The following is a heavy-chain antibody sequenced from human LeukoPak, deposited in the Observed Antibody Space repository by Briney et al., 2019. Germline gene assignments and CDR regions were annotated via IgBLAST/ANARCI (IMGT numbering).Heavy chain of an antibody. V-gene: IGHV4-31*03. CDR1: GGSISSGGYY. Sequence: SETLSLTCTVSGGSISSGGYYWSWIRQHPGKGLEWIGYIYYSGSTYYNPTLKSRVTISVDTSKNQFSLKLSSVTAADTAVYYCARHLGTSRYYYYGMDVWGQGTTVTVSS. D-gene: IGHD2-2*01. CDR3: ARHLGTSRYYYYGMDV. J-gene: IGHJ6*02. CDR2: IYYSGST.